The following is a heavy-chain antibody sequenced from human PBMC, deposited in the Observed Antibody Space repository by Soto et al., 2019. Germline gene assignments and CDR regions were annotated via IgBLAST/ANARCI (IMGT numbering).Heavy chain of an antibody. CDR2: ISGSASTT. V-gene: IGHV3-23*01. CDR3: AALDYAVEDY. Sequence: PGGSLRLSCAASGFTFSSYAMNWVRLAPGKGLEWVSSISGSASTTYYADSVKGRFTISRDNSKNTLYLQMNSLRAEDTAVYYCAALDYAVEDYWGQGTLVTVSS. J-gene: IGHJ4*02. CDR1: GFTFSSYA. D-gene: IGHD4-17*01.